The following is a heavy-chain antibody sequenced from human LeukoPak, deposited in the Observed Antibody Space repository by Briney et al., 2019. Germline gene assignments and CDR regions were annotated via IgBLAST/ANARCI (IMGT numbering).Heavy chain of an antibody. CDR3: AKDPRIVGATTGDD. J-gene: IGHJ4*02. Sequence: GGSLRLSCAASGFTFSSYAMSWVRQAPGKGLEWVSAISGSGGSTYYVDSVKGRFTISRDNSKNTLYLQMNSLRAEDTAVYYCAKDPRIVGATTGDDWGQGTLVTVSS. D-gene: IGHD1-26*01. CDR1: GFTFSSYA. CDR2: ISGSGGST. V-gene: IGHV3-23*01.